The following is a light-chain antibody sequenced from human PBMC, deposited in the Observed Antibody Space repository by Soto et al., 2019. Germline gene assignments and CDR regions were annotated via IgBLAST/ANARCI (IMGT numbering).Light chain of an antibody. CDR1: SSDVGGYNY. Sequence: QSALTPPRSVSGSPGQSVTISCTGTSSDVGGYNYVSWYQQHPSKAPKLMIYDVSKRPSGGPDRFSGSKSGNTASLTISWFQAEDEADYYCCSYAGSYTYVFGTGTKVTVL. V-gene: IGLV2-11*01. CDR2: DVS. J-gene: IGLJ1*01. CDR3: CSYAGSYTYV.